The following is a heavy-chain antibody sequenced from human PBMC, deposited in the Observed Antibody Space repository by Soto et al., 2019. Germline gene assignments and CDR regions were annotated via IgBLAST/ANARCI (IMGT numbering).Heavy chain of an antibody. CDR3: ARDSVTTTSKTYCSGGSCYSDY. J-gene: IGHJ4*02. CDR2: ISAYNGNT. D-gene: IGHD2-15*01. Sequence: ASVKVSLKAYCFTFTSYCFRWVRKAPGQGVEWIGWISAYNGNTNYAQKLQGRVTMTTDTSTSTAYMELRSLRSDDTAVYYCARDSVTTTSKTYCSGGSCYSDYWGQGTLVTVSS. CDR1: CFTFTSYC. V-gene: IGHV1-18*01.